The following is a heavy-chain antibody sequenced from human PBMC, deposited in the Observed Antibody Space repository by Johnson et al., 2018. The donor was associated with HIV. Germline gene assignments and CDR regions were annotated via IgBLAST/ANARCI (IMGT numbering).Heavy chain of an antibody. D-gene: IGHD6-19*01. J-gene: IGHJ3*02. Sequence: MQLVESGGGLVQPGGSLRLSCAASGFTVSSNYMSWVRQAPGKGLEWVSVIYSGGSTYYADSVKGRFTISRDNSKNTLYLQMNSLRPEDTALYYCARDRPSGWPDAFDIWGQGTMVTVSS. V-gene: IGHV3-66*02. CDR3: ARDRPSGWPDAFDI. CDR1: GFTVSSNY. CDR2: IYSGGST.